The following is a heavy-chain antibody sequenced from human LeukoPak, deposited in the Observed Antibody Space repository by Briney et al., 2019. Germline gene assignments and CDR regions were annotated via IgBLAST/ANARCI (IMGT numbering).Heavy chain of an antibody. J-gene: IGHJ4*02. V-gene: IGHV4-39*01. Sequence: SETLSLTCTVSGGSISSSSYYWGWIRQPPGKGLEWIGSIYYSGSTYYNPSLKSRVTISVDTSKNQFSLKLSSVTAADTAVYYCARHLGVVVTLDYWGQGTLVTVSS. CDR1: GGSISSSSYY. CDR2: IYYSGST. CDR3: ARHLGVVVTLDY. D-gene: IGHD3-22*01.